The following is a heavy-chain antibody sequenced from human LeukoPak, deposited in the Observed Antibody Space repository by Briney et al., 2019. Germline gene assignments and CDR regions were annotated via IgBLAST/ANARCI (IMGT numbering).Heavy chain of an antibody. Sequence: GGSLRLSCAASGFTFSSYWMHWVRQAPGKGLVWVSRINSDGSSTSYADSVKGRFTISRDNAKNSLYLQMNSLRAEDTAVYYCARGSSGYYSGGFDYWGQGTLVTVSS. CDR1: GFTFSSYW. CDR3: ARGSSGYYSGGFDY. J-gene: IGHJ4*02. V-gene: IGHV3-74*01. CDR2: INSDGSST. D-gene: IGHD3-22*01.